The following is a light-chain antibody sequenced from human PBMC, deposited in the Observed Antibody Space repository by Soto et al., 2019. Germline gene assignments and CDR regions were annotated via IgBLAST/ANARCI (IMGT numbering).Light chain of an antibody. J-gene: IGLJ3*02. CDR3: SSYTSSSLGV. V-gene: IGLV2-14*01. CDR2: EVS. CDR1: SSDVGGYNY. Sequence: QSALTQPASVSGSPGQSITISCTGTSSDVGGYNYVSWYQQHPGKAPKLMIYEVSNRPSGVSNRFSGSKSGNTASLTISGLQAEAEADYYCSSYTSSSLGVFGGGTKLTVL.